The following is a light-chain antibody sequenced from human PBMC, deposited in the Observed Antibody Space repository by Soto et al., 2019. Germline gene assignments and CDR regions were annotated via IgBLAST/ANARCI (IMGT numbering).Light chain of an antibody. J-gene: IGKJ4*01. Sequence: DIQMTQSPSSLSASVGDRVTITCQASQDISNYLNWYQQKPGKAPKLLIYDASNLETGVPSRFSGSGSGTDFTFTISSXQAEDIXTXXCQQYDNLPLTFGGGTKVEIK. CDR2: DAS. V-gene: IGKV1-33*01. CDR3: QQYDNLPLT. CDR1: QDISNY.